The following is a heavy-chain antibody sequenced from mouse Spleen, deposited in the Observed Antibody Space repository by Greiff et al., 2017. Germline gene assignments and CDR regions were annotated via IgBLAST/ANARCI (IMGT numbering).Heavy chain of an antibody. D-gene: IGHD1-1*01. J-gene: IGHJ2*01. CDR2: IHPNSGST. V-gene: IGHV1-64*01. Sequence: QVHVKQSGAELVKPGASVKLSCKASGYTFTSYWMHWVKQRPGQGLEWIGMIHPNSGSTNYNEKFKSKATLTVDKSSSTAYMQLSSLTSEDSAIYYCARVPISTVVATDYFDYWGQGTTLTVSS. CDR3: ARVPISTVVATDYFDY. CDR1: GYTFTSYW.